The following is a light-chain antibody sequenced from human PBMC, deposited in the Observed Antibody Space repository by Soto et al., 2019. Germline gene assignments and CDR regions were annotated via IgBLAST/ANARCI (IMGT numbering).Light chain of an antibody. CDR3: QEYNNWSYT. CDR2: GAS. J-gene: IGKJ2*01. Sequence: EMVMTQSPATLSVSPGERATLSCRASQSVNSNLAWYQQKPGQAPRLLIYGASTRATGIPVRFSGSGSGTEFTLTISSLQSEDFAVYYGQEYNNWSYTFGQGTKLEIK. V-gene: IGKV3-15*01. CDR1: QSVNSN.